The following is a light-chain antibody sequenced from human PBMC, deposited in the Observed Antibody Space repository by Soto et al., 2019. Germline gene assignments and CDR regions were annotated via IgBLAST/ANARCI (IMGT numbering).Light chain of an antibody. CDR2: DAS. CDR1: QSISSW. Sequence: DIQMTQSPSTLSASVGDRVTITCRASQSISSWLAWYQQKPGKAPKLLIYDASSLESGVPSRFSGSGSGTEFTLTISSLQPEDFAPYYCQQYNSYSWTFGHGTKVDIK. CDR3: QQYNSYSWT. J-gene: IGKJ1*01. V-gene: IGKV1-5*01.